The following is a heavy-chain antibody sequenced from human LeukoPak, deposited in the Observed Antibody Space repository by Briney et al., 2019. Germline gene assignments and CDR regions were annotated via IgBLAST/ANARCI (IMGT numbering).Heavy chain of an antibody. Sequence: PGGSLRLSCAASGFTFSSYWMYWVRQAPGKGLVWVSRIKSDGSSTTYADSVKGRFTTSRDNAKNTLYLQMNSLRAEDTAVYYCARVYYDSSGYYYFDYWGQGTLVTVSS. CDR1: GFTFSSYW. D-gene: IGHD3-22*01. CDR2: IKSDGSST. CDR3: ARVYYDSSGYYYFDY. V-gene: IGHV3-74*01. J-gene: IGHJ4*02.